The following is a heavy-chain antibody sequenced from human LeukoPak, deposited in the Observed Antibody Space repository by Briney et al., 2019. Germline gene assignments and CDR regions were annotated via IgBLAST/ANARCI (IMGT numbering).Heavy chain of an antibody. D-gene: IGHD3-3*01. V-gene: IGHV3-7*01. CDR1: GFTFSSYW. CDR2: IKQDGSEK. J-gene: IGHJ6*02. Sequence: PGGSLRLSCAAFGFTFSSYWMSWVRQAPGKGLEWVANIKQDGSEKYYVDSVKGRFTISRDNAKNSLYLQMNSLRAEDTAVYYCARERGIDFGVVIMSYYYYGMDVWGQGTTVTVSS. CDR3: ARERGIDFGVVIMSYYYYGMDV.